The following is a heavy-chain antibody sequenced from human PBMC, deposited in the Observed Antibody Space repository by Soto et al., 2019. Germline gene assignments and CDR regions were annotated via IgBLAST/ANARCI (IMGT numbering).Heavy chain of an antibody. CDR3: ARGIATGQLDX. Sequence: QVQLVQSGAEVKKPGASVMLSCKASGYTFTTYTMNWVRQAPGQRLEWMGWINPVNGNTKSSQKFQDRVIITRDTSASTAYMELRSLRSEDTAVYYCARGIATGQLDXWXXGXLXIVSS. CDR1: GYTFTTYT. J-gene: IGHJ5*02. CDR2: INPVNGNT. V-gene: IGHV1-3*01. D-gene: IGHD6-13*01.